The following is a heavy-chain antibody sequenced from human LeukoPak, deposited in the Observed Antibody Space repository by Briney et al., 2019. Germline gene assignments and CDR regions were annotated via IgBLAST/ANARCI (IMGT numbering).Heavy chain of an antibody. V-gene: IGHV1-18*01. CDR3: ARSGIGYFDWYPDWFDP. J-gene: IGHJ5*02. D-gene: IGHD3-9*01. CDR1: GYTFTSYG. CDR2: ISAYSGAT. Sequence: GASVKVSCKASGYTFTSYGISWGRQAPGQGLEWMGWISAYSGATNYAQKLPGRVTMTTDTSTSTAYMEFRSLRSDDTAVYYCARSGIGYFDWYPDWFDPWGQGTLVTVSS.